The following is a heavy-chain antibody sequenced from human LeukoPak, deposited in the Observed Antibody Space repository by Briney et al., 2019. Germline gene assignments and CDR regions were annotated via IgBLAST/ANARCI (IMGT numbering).Heavy chain of an antibody. D-gene: IGHD3-3*01. V-gene: IGHV2-70*11. Sequence: TLSLTCTVSGGSISSYYWSWIRQPPGKALEWLARIDWDDDKYYSTSLKTRLTISKDTSKNQVVLTMTNMDPVDTATYYCARTTIFGVVDYWGQGTLVTVSS. CDR2: IDWDDDK. CDR1: GGSISSYYW. CDR3: ARTTIFGVVDY. J-gene: IGHJ4*02.